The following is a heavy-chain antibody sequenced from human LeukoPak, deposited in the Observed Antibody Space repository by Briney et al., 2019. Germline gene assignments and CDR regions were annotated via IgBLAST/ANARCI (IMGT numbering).Heavy chain of an antibody. Sequence: KPGGSLRLSCAASGFTFSNAWMSWVRQAPGKGLEWVGRIKSKTDGGTTDYAEPVKGRFTISRDNSKNTLYLQMNSQRTEDTAMYYCARGDKQLLFERRKGGFDPWGQGTLVTVSS. V-gene: IGHV3-15*01. D-gene: IGHD2-15*01. J-gene: IGHJ5*02. CDR3: ARGDKQLLFERRKGGFDP. CDR2: IKSKTDGGTT. CDR1: GFTFSNAW.